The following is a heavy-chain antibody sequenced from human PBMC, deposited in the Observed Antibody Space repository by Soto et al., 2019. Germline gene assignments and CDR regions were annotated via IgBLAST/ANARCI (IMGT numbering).Heavy chain of an antibody. CDR2: IYYSGST. Sequence: SETLSLTCTVSGGSISSYYWSWIRQPPGKGLEWIGYIYYSGSTNYNPSLKSRVTISVDTSKNQFSLKLSSVTAADTAVYYCARGGYDFWSGFYTAWFDSWGQGTLVTVSS. CDR3: ARGGYDFWSGFYTAWFDS. CDR1: GGSISSYY. V-gene: IGHV4-59*13. J-gene: IGHJ5*01. D-gene: IGHD3-3*01.